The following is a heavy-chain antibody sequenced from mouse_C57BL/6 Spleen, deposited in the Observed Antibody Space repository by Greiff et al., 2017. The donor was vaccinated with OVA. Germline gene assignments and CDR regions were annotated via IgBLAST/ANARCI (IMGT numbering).Heavy chain of an antibody. CDR3: ARGRHSAMDY. Sequence: DVKLVESGGDLVKPGGSLKLSCAASGFTFSSYGMSWVRQTPDKRLEWVATISSGGSYTYYPDSVKGRFTISRDNAKNTLYLQMSSLKSEDTAMYYCARGRHSAMDYWGQGTSVTVSS. V-gene: IGHV5-6*02. J-gene: IGHJ4*01. CDR2: ISSGGSYT. D-gene: IGHD1-2*01. CDR1: GFTFSSYG.